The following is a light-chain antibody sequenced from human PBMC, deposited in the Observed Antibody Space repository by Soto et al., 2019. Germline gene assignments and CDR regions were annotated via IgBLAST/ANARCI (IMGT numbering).Light chain of an antibody. CDR2: WAS. CDR1: QSVLYSSNNKNC. CDR3: QQYYSTPH. Sequence: DIVMTQSPDSLAVSLGERATINCKSSQSVLYSSNNKNCLAWYQQKPGQPPKLLIYWASTRESGVPDRFSGSGSGTDFTLTISSLQAEDVAVYYCQQYYSTPHFGGGTKVDIK. V-gene: IGKV4-1*01. J-gene: IGKJ4*01.